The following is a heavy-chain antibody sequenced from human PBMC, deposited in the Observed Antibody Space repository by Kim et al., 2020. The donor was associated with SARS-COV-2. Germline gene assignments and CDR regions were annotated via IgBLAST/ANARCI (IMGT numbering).Heavy chain of an antibody. CDR3: AREAQIAAQPDY. Sequence: NYAQKLQGRVTMTTDTSTSTAYMELRSLRSDDTAVYYCAREAQIAAQPDYWGQGTLVTVSS. D-gene: IGHD6-6*01. J-gene: IGHJ4*02. V-gene: IGHV1-18*01.